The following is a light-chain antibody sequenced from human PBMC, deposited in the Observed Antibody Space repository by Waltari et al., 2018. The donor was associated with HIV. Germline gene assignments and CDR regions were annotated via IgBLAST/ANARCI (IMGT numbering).Light chain of an antibody. V-gene: IGKV3-15*01. J-gene: IGKJ1*01. CDR3: QQYYNWPPTWT. CDR2: GAS. CDR1: QSVTSN. Sequence: EIVMTQSPSTLSLSPGERATLSCRASQSVTSNLAWYQQRPGQAPRLLSSGASTRATDIPARFSGSGSGTEFTLTISSLQSEDFAVYYCQQYYNWPPTWTFGQGTRVEIK.